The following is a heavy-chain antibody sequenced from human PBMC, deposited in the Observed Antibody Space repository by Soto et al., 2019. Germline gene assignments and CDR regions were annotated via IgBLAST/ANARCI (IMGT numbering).Heavy chain of an antibody. D-gene: IGHD3-16*02. Sequence: SETLSLTCAVYGGSFSGYYWSWIRQPPGKGLEWIGEINHSGSTNYNPSLKSRVTISVDTPKNQFSLKLSSVTAADTAVYYCARGVNVWGSYRSDAFDIWGQGTMVTVS. J-gene: IGHJ3*02. CDR3: ARGVNVWGSYRSDAFDI. CDR1: GGSFSGYY. CDR2: INHSGST. V-gene: IGHV4-34*01.